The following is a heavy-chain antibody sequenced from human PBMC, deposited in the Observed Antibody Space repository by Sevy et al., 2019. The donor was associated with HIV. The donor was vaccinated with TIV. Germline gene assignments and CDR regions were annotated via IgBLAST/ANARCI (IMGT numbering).Heavy chain of an antibody. CDR2: IKSKTDGGTT. Sequence: GSLRLSCAAFGFTFTNAWMSWVRQAPGKGLEWVGRIKSKTDGGTTDYAAPVKGRFTISRDDSKNTLYQHMNSLKTEDTAVYYCTLEGLYCSGGSCYSDGFDSWGQGTLVTVSS. J-gene: IGHJ4*02. V-gene: IGHV3-15*01. CDR3: TLEGLYCSGGSCYSDGFDS. CDR1: GFTFTNAW. D-gene: IGHD2-15*01.